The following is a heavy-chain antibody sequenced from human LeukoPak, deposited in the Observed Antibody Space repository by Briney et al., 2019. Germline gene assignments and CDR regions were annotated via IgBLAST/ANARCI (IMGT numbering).Heavy chain of an antibody. V-gene: IGHV4-59*06. CDR1: GGSISSYC. CDR2: IYYSGTT. CDR3: ARTNYGSGSYYSF. J-gene: IGHJ4*02. Sequence: SETLSLTCTVSGGSISSYCWSWIRQPPGKGLEWIGYIYYSGTTYYNSSLKSRVTISVDTSKNQFSLKLSSVTAADTAVYYCARTNYGSGSYYSFWGQGTLVTVSS. D-gene: IGHD3-10*01.